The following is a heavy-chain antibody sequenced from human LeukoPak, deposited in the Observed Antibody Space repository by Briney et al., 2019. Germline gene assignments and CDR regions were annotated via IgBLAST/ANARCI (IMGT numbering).Heavy chain of an antibody. D-gene: IGHD3-3*01. V-gene: IGHV3-7*01. CDR2: MNQDGSEI. CDR3: ARGVVYPTWSGPHWSDY. J-gene: IGHJ4*02. Sequence: GGSLRLSCVGSGFTFSRYWLNWVRQAPGKGLEWVANMNQDGSEIYYLDSVKGRFTISRDNAKNSVYLQMNSLRAEDTAVYYCARGVVYPTWSGPHWSDYWGQGTLVTVSS. CDR1: GFTFSRYW.